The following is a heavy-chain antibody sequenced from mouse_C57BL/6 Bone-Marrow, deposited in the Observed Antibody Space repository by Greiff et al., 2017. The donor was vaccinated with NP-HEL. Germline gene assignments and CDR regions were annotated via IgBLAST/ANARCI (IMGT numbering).Heavy chain of an antibody. CDR2: IDPNSGGT. CDR3: ARYYYGTSSFDY. Sequence: QVQLKQPGAELVKPGASVKLSCKASGYTFTSYLMHWVKQRPGRGLEWIGRIDPNSGGTKYNEKFKSKATLTVDKPSSTAYMQLNSLNSEDAAVYYCARYYYGTSSFDYWGQGTTLTVSS. V-gene: IGHV1-72*01. J-gene: IGHJ2*01. D-gene: IGHD1-1*01. CDR1: GYTFTSYL.